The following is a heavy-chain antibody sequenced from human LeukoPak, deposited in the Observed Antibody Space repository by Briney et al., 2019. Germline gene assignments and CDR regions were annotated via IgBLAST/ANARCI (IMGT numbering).Heavy chain of an antibody. J-gene: IGHJ6*02. V-gene: IGHV3-48*03. CDR3: ARDPTYYYGSGTYSHYYGMDV. Sequence: GGSLRLSCAASGFIFSSYEMNWVRQAPGKGLEWVSYISSSASTIHYADSVKGRFTVSRDDAKNSLYLQMNSLRAEDTAVYYCARDPTYYYGSGTYSHYYGMDVWGQGTTVTVSS. CDR1: GFIFSSYE. D-gene: IGHD3-10*01. CDR2: ISSSASTI.